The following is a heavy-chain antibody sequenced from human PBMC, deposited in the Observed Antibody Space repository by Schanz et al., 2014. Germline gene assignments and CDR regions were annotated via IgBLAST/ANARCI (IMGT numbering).Heavy chain of an antibody. J-gene: IGHJ3*01. V-gene: IGHV3-66*01. CDR3: ARDEGRDGYNLAFDV. D-gene: IGHD5-12*01. CDR2: IYSGGDT. Sequence: EVQLVESGGGLVQPGGSLRLSCAASGFSVSSNFMTWVRQAPGKGLEWVSLIYSGGDTNYAGSVKGRFTISRDGSKNTLYLQMNSLRPEDTALYFCARDEGRDGYNLAFDVWGQGTLVTVSS. CDR1: GFSVSSNF.